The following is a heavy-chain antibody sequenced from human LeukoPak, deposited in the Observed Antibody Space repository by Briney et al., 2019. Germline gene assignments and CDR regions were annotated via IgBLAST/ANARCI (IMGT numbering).Heavy chain of an antibody. CDR2: IYYSGST. D-gene: IGHD6-19*01. CDR1: GGSISSGDYY. CDR3: ARLFSSGWHNTHGGY. J-gene: IGHJ4*02. V-gene: IGHV4-30-4*08. Sequence: PSQTLSLTCTVSGGSISSGDYYWSWIRQPPGKGLEWIGYIYYSGSTYYNPSLKSRVTISVDTSKNQFSLKLSSVTAADTAVYCCARLFSSGWHNTHGGYWGQGTLVTVSS.